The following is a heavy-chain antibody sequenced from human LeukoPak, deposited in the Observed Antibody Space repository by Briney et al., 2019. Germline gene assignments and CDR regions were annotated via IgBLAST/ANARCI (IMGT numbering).Heavy chain of an antibody. V-gene: IGHV3-73*01. CDR2: IRSKANSYAT. Sequence: PGGSLRLSCAASGFTFSSYGMHWVRQASGKGLEWVGRIRSKANSYATAYAASVKGRFTISRDDSKNTAYLQMNSLKTEDTAVYYCTVELWFGPRYWGQGTLVTVSS. J-gene: IGHJ4*02. CDR1: GFTFSSYG. CDR3: TVELWFGPRY. D-gene: IGHD3-10*01.